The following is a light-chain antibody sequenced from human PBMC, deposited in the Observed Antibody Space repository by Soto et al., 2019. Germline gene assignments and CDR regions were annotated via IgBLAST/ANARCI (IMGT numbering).Light chain of an antibody. J-gene: IGKJ1*01. V-gene: IGKV3-11*01. CDR1: QSVSSS. Sequence: EIVLTQSPATLSLSPGERATLSCRASQSVSSSLAWYQQKPGLPPRLLMYDASNRAAGIPARFSGSGSGTDFTLTISSLEPEDFAVYYCQQRSDWPAWTFGQGTKVEIK. CDR2: DAS. CDR3: QQRSDWPAWT.